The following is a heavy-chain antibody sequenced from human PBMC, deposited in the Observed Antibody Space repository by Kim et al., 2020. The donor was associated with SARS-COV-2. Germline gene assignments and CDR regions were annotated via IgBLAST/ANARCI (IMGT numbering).Heavy chain of an antibody. CDR2: ISAYNGNT. CDR1: GYTFTSYG. V-gene: IGHV1-18*01. J-gene: IGHJ6*02. D-gene: IGHD6-6*01. Sequence: ASVKVSCKASGYTFTSYGISWVRQAPGQGLEWMGWISAYNGNTNYAQKLQGRVTMTTDTSTSTAYMELRSLRSDDTAVYYCARDGIEYSSSDGYYYYGMDVWGQGTTVTVSS. CDR3: ARDGIEYSSSDGYYYYGMDV.